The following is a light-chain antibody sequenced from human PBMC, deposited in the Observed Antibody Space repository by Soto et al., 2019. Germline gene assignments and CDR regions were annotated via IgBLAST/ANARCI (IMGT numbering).Light chain of an antibody. CDR1: GSNIGAGYD. Sequence: QSVLTQPPSGSGAPGQRVTISCTGSGSNIGAGYDVNWYQQLPGTAPKLLILGDSNRPSGVPDRFSGSKSGTSASLAITGLQAADEADYYCQSSDSRLSGSDVFGTGTKLTVL. CDR3: QSSDSRLSGSDV. J-gene: IGLJ1*01. CDR2: GDS. V-gene: IGLV1-40*01.